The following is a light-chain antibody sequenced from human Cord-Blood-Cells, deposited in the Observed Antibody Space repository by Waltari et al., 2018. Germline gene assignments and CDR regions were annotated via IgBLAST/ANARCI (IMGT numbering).Light chain of an antibody. V-gene: IGLV2-14*03. Sequence: QSALTQPASVSGSPGPSITISCTGTSSDVGGYHYLPWYQHHPGKAPKLMIYDVSKRPSGVSNRFSGSKSGNTASLTISGLQAEDEADYYCSSYTSSSTYVFGTGTKVTVL. CDR1: SSDVGGYHY. CDR2: DVS. CDR3: SSYTSSSTYV. J-gene: IGLJ1*01.